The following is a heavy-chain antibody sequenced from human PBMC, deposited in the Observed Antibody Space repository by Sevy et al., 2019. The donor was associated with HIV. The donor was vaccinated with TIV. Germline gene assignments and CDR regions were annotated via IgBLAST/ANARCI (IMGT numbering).Heavy chain of an antibody. D-gene: IGHD5-18*01. J-gene: IGHJ4*01. V-gene: IGHV3-7*01. CDR2: MKQDGSEE. CDR3: VREGLGGYSYSLDY. Sequence: GGSLRLSCAASGFSFSIYWMSWVRQAPGKGLEWVATMKQDGSEEDYVDSVKGRFTTSRDNAKNSLFLQMNSLSAEDTAVYYCVREGLGGYSYSLDYWGHGTLVTVSS. CDR1: GFSFSIYW.